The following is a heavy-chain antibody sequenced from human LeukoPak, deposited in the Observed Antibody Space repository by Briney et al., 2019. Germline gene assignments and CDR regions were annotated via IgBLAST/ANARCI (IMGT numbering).Heavy chain of an antibody. CDR3: ARYSDYGDPNY. CDR1: GYTFSNYG. D-gene: IGHD4-17*01. Sequence: ASVKVSCKASGYTFSNYGISWVRQAPGQGLEWMGWISGYNGNTNYAEKFQGRVTMTTDTSTSTADMELRSLRSDDTAVYYCARYSDYGDPNYWGQGTLVTVSS. J-gene: IGHJ4*02. CDR2: ISGYNGNT. V-gene: IGHV1-18*01.